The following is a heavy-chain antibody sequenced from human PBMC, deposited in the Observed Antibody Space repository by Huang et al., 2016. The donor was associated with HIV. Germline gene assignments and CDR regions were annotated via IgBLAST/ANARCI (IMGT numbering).Heavy chain of an antibody. V-gene: IGHV4-39*01. CDR3: AAHGRIVGIPAAPLRFDP. D-gene: IGHD6-13*01. J-gene: IGHJ5*02. CDR1: GGSISSSSYY. Sequence: QLQLQESGPGLVKPSETLSLTCTVSGGSISSSSYYWGWIRQPPGKGLEWIGCFYNSGTTYYHPSLKSRVTISVDTSRTQFSLKLSSVTAADTAVYYCAAHGRIVGIPAAPLRFDPWGQGTLVTVSS. CDR2: FYNSGTT.